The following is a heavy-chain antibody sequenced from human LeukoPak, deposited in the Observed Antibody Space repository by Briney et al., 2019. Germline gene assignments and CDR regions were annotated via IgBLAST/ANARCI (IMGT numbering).Heavy chain of an antibody. Sequence: SETLSLTCFVSGDSIRTTSYYWDWIRQAPGKGLEWIGTVFYTGTTYYSPSLKSRITISVDTSKNQFSLKLSSVTAADTAVYYCARQVLLSFDKWGQGAPVTVSS. J-gene: IGHJ4*02. D-gene: IGHD3-10*01. V-gene: IGHV4-39*01. CDR1: GDSIRTTSYY. CDR2: VFYTGTT. CDR3: ARQVLLSFDK.